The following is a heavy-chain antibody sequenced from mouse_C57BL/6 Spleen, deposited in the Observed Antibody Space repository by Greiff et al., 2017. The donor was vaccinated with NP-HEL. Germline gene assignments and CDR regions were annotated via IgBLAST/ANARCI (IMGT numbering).Heavy chain of an antibody. J-gene: IGHJ3*01. D-gene: IGHD2-1*01. CDR3: ARPLNYVEFAY. CDR2: INPNNGGT. CDR1: GYTFTDYY. V-gene: IGHV1-26*01. Sequence: EVQLQQSGPELVKPGASVKISCKASGYTFTDYYMNWVKQSHGKSLEWIGDINPNNGGTSYNQKFKGKATLTVDKSSSTAYMELRSLTSEDSAVYYCARPLNYVEFAYWGQGTLVTVSA.